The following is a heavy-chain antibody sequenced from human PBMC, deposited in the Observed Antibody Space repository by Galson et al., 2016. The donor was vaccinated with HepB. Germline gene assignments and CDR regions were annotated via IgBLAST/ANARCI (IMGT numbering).Heavy chain of an antibody. V-gene: IGHV6-1*01. CDR3: ASAKAAGTAFYL. CDR2: TYYRSKWIN. Sequence: CAISGDSVTSNSAAWNWIRSSPSRGLEWLGRTYYRSKWINDYAESVKSRITINADTSKNQFYLHMNTVTPEDTAHYYCASAKAAGTAFYLWGQGTMVTVSS. J-gene: IGHJ3*01. D-gene: IGHD6-13*01. CDR1: GDSVTSNSAA.